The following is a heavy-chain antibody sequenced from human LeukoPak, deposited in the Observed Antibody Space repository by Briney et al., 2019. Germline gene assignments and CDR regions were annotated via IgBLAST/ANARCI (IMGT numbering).Heavy chain of an antibody. D-gene: IGHD5-12*01. J-gene: IGHJ5*02. Sequence: GGSLRLSCAASGFTFSSYEMHWVRQAPGKGLEWVADISSSGSTIYYADSVKGRFTISRDNAKNSLYLQMNSLRAEDTAVYYCARLLVATPGVDPWGQGTLVTVSS. CDR3: ARLLVATPGVDP. CDR2: ISSSGSTI. V-gene: IGHV3-48*03. CDR1: GFTFSSYE.